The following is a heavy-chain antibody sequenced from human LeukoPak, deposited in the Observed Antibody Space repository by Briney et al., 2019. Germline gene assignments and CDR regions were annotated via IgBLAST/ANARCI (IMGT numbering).Heavy chain of an antibody. J-gene: IGHJ4*02. V-gene: IGHV3-23*01. Sequence: HPGGSLRLSCAASGFTFSSYAMSWVRQAPGKGLEWVSAISGSGGSTYYADSVKGRFTISRANSKNTLCLQMNSLRAEDTAVYYCAKCVSIVLMVYASDYWGQGTLVTVSS. CDR2: ISGSGGST. CDR1: GFTFSSYA. D-gene: IGHD2-8*01. CDR3: AKCVSIVLMVYASDY.